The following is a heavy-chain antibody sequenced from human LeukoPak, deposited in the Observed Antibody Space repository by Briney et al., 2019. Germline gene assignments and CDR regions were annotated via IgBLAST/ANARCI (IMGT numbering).Heavy chain of an antibody. CDR2: MNQDGSEK. D-gene: IGHD3-10*01. Sequence: GGSLRLSCAASGFIFSSYAMTWVRQAPGKGLEWVANMNQDGSEKHYVDSVKGRFTISRDNAKNSLYLQMNSLRAEDTAVYYCARDGAARGSGSFGDWGQGTLLTVSS. CDR1: GFIFSSYA. J-gene: IGHJ4*02. V-gene: IGHV3-7*01. CDR3: ARDGAARGSGSFGD.